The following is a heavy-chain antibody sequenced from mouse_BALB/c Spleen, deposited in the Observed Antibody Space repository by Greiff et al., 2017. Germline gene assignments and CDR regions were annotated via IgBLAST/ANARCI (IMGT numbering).Heavy chain of an antibody. V-gene: IGHV5-17*02. Sequence: EVQRVESGGDLVKPGGSRKLSCAASGFTFSSFGMHWVRQAPEKGLEWVAYISSGSSTIYYADTVKGRFTISRDNPTNTLFLQMTSLRSEDTAMYYCARVGYYYGSSYGYFDYWGQGTTLTVSS. CDR3: ARVGYYYGSSYGYFDY. J-gene: IGHJ2*01. CDR2: ISSGSSTI. CDR1: GFTFSSFG. D-gene: IGHD1-1*01.